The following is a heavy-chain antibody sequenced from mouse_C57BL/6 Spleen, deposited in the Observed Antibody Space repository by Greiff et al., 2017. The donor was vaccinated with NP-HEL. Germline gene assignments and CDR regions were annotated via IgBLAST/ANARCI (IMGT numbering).Heavy chain of an antibody. CDR2: IWSDGST. V-gene: IGHV2-6-1*01. Sequence: VQLVESGPGLVAPSQSLSITCTVSGFSLTSYGVHWVRQPPGKGLEWLVVIWSDGSTTYNSALKSRLSISKDNSKSQVFLKMNSIQTDDTAMYYCARQDYDNGYYYAMDYWGQGTSVTVSS. J-gene: IGHJ4*01. D-gene: IGHD2-4*01. CDR3: ARQDYDNGYYYAMDY. CDR1: GFSLTSYG.